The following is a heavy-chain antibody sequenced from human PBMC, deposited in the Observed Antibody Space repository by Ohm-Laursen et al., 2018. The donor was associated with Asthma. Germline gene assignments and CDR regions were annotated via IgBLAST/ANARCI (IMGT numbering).Heavy chain of an antibody. J-gene: IGHJ6*02. CDR3: ARLYYDSSGTFGYYHYGMDV. Sequence: SLRLSCAASGFTFSSYWMHWVRQAPGKGLVWVSRINNAGSSTSYADSVKGRFTISRDNAKNTLYLHMNSLRAEDTAVYYCARLYYDSSGTFGYYHYGMDVWGQGTTVTVSS. V-gene: IGHV3-74*01. CDR2: INNAGSST. D-gene: IGHD3-22*01. CDR1: GFTFSSYW.